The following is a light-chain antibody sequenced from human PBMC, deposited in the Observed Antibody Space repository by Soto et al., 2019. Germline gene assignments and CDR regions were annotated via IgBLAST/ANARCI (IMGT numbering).Light chain of an antibody. Sequence: QSVLTQPPSVSGAPGQRVTISCTGSSSNIGAGYDVHWYQQLPGTAPKLLIYNNNNRPSGVPDRFSGSKSGTSASLAITGLQAEDEANYYCQSYDSSLSGYVFGPGTKVTVL. CDR3: QSYDSSLSGYV. CDR1: SSNIGAGYD. J-gene: IGLJ1*01. V-gene: IGLV1-40*01. CDR2: NNN.